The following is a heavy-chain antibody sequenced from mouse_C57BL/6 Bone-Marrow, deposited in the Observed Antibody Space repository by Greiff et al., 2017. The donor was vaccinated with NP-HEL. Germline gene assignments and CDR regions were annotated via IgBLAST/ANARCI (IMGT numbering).Heavy chain of an antibody. D-gene: IGHD1-1*01. CDR1: GYAFSSYW. Sequence: VQVVESGAELVKPGASVKISCKASGYAFSSYWMNWVKQRPGKGLEWIGQIYPGDGDTNYNGKFKGKATLTADKSSSTAYMQLSSLTSEDSAVYFCERYYGSSYYFDYWGQGTTLTVSS. J-gene: IGHJ2*01. CDR2: IYPGDGDT. CDR3: ERYYGSSYYFDY. V-gene: IGHV1-80*01.